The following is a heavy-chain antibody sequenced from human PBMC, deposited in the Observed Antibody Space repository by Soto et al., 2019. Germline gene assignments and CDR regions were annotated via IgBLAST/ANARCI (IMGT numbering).Heavy chain of an antibody. CDR3: TSGPRSTSTGTGAF. CDR1: GFAFSTYA. D-gene: IGHD1-1*01. V-gene: IGHV3-23*01. CDR2: ISGSGGSS. Sequence: PGGSLRLSCAASGFAFSTYAMTWVRQAPGKGLEGVAVISGSGGSSYYAASVKGRFTISRDNSKNTEYLQMNALRVEDTAVYYCTSGPRSTSTGTGAFWGQGTLVTVSS. J-gene: IGHJ4*02.